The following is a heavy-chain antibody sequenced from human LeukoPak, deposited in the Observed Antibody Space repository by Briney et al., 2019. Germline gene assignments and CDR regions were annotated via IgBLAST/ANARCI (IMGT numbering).Heavy chain of an antibody. CDR3: AKSPIGTPLIPYYYYYMDV. D-gene: IGHD1-1*01. Sequence: AETLTLTCTVSGGSINSYYWSWIRKPPGKGLEWIAEISYSGTTNYNPSLESRVTISINTSKNQLSLRLSSVTAADTAVYYCAKSPIGTPLIPYYYYYMDVWGKGTTVTVSS. CDR1: GGSINSYY. J-gene: IGHJ6*03. CDR2: ISYSGTT. V-gene: IGHV4-59*01.